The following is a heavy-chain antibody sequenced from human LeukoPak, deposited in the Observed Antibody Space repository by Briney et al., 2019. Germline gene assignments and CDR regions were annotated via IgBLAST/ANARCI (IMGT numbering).Heavy chain of an antibody. CDR2: INPNSGGT. V-gene: IGHV1-2*04. J-gene: IGHJ4*02. CDR1: GYTFTGYY. CDR3: ARWAAVAGTPKEGLDY. Sequence: ASVKVSCKASGYTFTGYYMHWVRQAPGQGLEWMGWINPNSGGTNYAQKFQGWVTMTRDTSISTAYMELSRLRSEDTAVYYCARWAAVAGTPKEGLDYWGQGTLVTVSS. D-gene: IGHD6-19*01.